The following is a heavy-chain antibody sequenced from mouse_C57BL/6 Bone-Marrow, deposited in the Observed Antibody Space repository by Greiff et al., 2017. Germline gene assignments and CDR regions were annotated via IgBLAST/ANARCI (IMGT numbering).Heavy chain of an antibody. Sequence: VQLQQSGAELMKPGASVKFSCTATGYNFNGYWIEWVKQRPGHGLEWIGEILPGNGSTNYNEKFKGKAKFTADTSSNTASMQLNSLTTEYSAIYYCARWRYANDYWCQGTAATVSS. V-gene: IGHV1-9*01. CDR2: ILPGNGST. CDR1: GYNFNGYW. CDR3: ARWRYANDY. J-gene: IGHJ4*01.